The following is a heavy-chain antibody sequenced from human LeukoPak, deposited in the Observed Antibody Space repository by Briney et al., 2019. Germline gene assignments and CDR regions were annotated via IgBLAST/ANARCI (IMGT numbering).Heavy chain of an antibody. J-gene: IGHJ4*02. V-gene: IGHV3-23*01. CDR2: VGSTGGTT. CDR1: GFTFTSPA. D-gene: IGHD3-10*02. Sequence: PGASLRLSCVASGFTFTSPAMTWVRQAPGKGLEWVSVVGSTGGTTYYADSVKGRFTISRDNAKNTMILQMNNLRVEDTAVYYCAAVPGIIIAGYFASWGRGTLVAVSA. CDR3: AAVPGIIIAGYFAS.